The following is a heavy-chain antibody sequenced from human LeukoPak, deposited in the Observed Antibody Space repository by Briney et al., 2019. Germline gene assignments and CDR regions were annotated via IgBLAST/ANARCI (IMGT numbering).Heavy chain of an antibody. V-gene: IGHV4-34*01. D-gene: IGHD3-22*01. CDR1: GGSFSGYY. J-gene: IGHJ3*02. CDR3: ARSYYYDSSGSRDAFDI. CDR2: INNSGST. Sequence: SETLSLTCVVSGGSFSGYYWSWIRQPPGKGLEWIGEINNSGSTNYNPSLKSRVTISVDTSKNQFSLKVSSVTAADTAVYYCARSYYYDSSGSRDAFDIWGQGTMVTVSS.